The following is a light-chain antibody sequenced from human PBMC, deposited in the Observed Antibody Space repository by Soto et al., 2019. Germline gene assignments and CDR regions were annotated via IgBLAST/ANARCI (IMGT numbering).Light chain of an antibody. CDR3: QQYHNWPLYT. CDR2: AAS. J-gene: IGKJ2*01. V-gene: IGKV3-15*01. Sequence: EIAMTQSPGTLSVSPGDSATLSCRASQSVGSRLAWYQQKPGQAPRLLIYAASTRATGIPARFSAFGSGTEFTLTISDLQSEDFAFYYCQQYHNWPLYTFGQETNLDIK. CDR1: QSVGSR.